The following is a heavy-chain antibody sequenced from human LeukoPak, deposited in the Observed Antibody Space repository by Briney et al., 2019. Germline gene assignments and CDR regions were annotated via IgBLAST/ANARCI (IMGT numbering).Heavy chain of an antibody. J-gene: IGHJ3*02. V-gene: IGHV3-33*08. Sequence: GGSLRLSCAASGFTFSSYGMSWVRQAPGKGLEWVAFIRYDGSNKYYADSVKGRFTISRDNSKNTLYLQMNSLRAEDTAVYYCARSRDDTAAPAFDIWGQGTMVTVSS. CDR2: IRYDGSNK. CDR1: GFTFSSYG. D-gene: IGHD5-18*01. CDR3: ARSRDDTAAPAFDI.